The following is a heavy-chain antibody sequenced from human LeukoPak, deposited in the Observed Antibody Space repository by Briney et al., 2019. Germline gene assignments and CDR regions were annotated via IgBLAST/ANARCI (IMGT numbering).Heavy chain of an antibody. CDR2: INPNSGGT. V-gene: IGHV1-2*02. J-gene: IGHJ6*02. CDR1: GYTFTGYY. D-gene: IGHD3-10*01. Sequence: ASVKVSCKASGYTFTGYYMHWVRQAPGQGLEWMGWINPNSGGTNYAQKFRGRVTMTRDTSITTAYMELSRLRSDDTAVYYCAIFGSGSFEPYYYYGMDVWGQGTTVTVSS. CDR3: AIFGSGSFEPYYYYGMDV.